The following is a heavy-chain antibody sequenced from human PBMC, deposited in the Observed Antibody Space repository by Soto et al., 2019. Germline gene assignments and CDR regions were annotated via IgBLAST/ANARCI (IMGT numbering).Heavy chain of an antibody. CDR3: ARLYSYGPYPSYFDY. D-gene: IGHD5-18*01. CDR2: ISAYNGNT. J-gene: IGHJ4*02. V-gene: IGHV1-18*01. Sequence: QVQLVQSGAEVKKPGASVKVSCKASGYTFTSYGISWVRQAPGQGLEWMGWISAYNGNTNYAQKLQGRVTRTTDTSTSTAYMELRSRRSDDTAVYYCARLYSYGPYPSYFDYWGQGTLVTVSS. CDR1: GYTFTSYG.